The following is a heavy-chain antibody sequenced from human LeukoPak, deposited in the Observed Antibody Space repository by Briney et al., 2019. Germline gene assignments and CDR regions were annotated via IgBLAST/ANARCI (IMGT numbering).Heavy chain of an antibody. D-gene: IGHD5-18*01. CDR3: AREAARYSDGRYYYYYFMDV. CDR1: GGSISSSPYY. V-gene: IGHV4-39*07. Sequence: SETLSLTCTVSGGSISSSPYYWGWIRQPPGKGLEWIGSIYYSGSTYYNPSLKSRVTISVDTSKNHFSLKLSSVTAADTAVYYCAREAARYSDGRYYYYYFMDVWGKGTTVTVSS. J-gene: IGHJ6*03. CDR2: IYYSGST.